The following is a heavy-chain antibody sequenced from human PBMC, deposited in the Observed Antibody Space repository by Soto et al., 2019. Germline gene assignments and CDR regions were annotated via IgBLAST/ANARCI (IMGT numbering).Heavy chain of an antibody. CDR2: IFPIFGTA. CDR3: ARDVLGYCSSTSCPQYQH. CDR1: GGTFSSYA. J-gene: IGHJ1*01. D-gene: IGHD2-2*01. V-gene: IGHV1-69*13. Sequence: SVKVSCKASGGTFSSYAISWVRQAPGQGLEWMGGIFPIFGTANYAQKFQGRVTITADESTSTAYMELSSLRSEDTAVYYCARDVLGYCSSTSCPQYQHWGQGTLVTVSS.